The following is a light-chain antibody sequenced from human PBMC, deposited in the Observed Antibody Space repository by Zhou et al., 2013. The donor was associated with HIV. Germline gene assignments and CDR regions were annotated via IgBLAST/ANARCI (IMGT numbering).Light chain of an antibody. J-gene: IGKJ5*01. Sequence: EIVMTQSPATLSVSPGESVTLSCRASQNVYRNLAWYQHKPGQAPRLLIYGASTRATGIPGRFSGSGSGTDFTLTISRLEPEDFAVYYCQQYGSSQITFGQGTRLEIK. CDR3: QQYGSSQIT. V-gene: IGKV3-15*01. CDR1: QNVYRN. CDR2: GAS.